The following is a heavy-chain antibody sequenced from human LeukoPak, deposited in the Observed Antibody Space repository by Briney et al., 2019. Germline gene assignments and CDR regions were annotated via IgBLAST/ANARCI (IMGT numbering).Heavy chain of an antibody. Sequence: ASVNVSCKASGGTFSSYAISWVRQAPGQGLEWMGGIIPIFGTANYAQKFQGRVTITADESTSTAYMELSSLRSEDTAVYYCASCSSSWYHSLDYWGQGTLVTVSS. CDR3: ASCSSSWYHSLDY. V-gene: IGHV1-69*13. CDR1: GGTFSSYA. CDR2: IIPIFGTA. J-gene: IGHJ4*02. D-gene: IGHD6-13*01.